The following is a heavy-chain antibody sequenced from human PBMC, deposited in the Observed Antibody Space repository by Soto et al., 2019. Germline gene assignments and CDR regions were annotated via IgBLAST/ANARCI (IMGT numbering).Heavy chain of an antibody. V-gene: IGHV3-33*01. CDR3: GLERVGGHRRYYYYGMDV. CDR1: GFTFSSYG. D-gene: IGHD3-10*01. J-gene: IGHJ6*02. CDR2: IWYDGSNK. Sequence: QVQLVESGGGVVQPGRSLRLSCAASGFTFSSYGMHWVRQAPGKGLEWVAVIWYDGSNKYYADSVKGRFTISRDNSKNTLYLQMNSLRAEDTAVYYCGLERVGGHRRYYYYGMDVWGQGTTVTVSS.